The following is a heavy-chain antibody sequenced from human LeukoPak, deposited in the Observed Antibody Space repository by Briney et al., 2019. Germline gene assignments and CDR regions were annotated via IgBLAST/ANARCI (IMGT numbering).Heavy chain of an antibody. CDR2: IYLRGNT. Sequence: SETLSLTCAISGGSISSSNWWTWVRQPPGKGLEWVGEIYLRGNTNYNPSLESRVTISVDTSKNQFSLKLSSVTAADTAVYYCARGDGLGYCSSTSCYDYWGQGTLVTVSS. CDR1: GGSISSSNW. CDR3: ARGDGLGYCSSTSCYDY. D-gene: IGHD2-2*01. V-gene: IGHV4-4*02. J-gene: IGHJ4*02.